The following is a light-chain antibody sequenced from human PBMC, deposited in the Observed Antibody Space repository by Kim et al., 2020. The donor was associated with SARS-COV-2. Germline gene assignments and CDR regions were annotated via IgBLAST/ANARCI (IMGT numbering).Light chain of an antibody. CDR2: QDF. Sequence: SYELTQPPSVSVSPGQTVTITCSGDKLGEKYSCWYQQKSGQSPILIIYQDFKRPSGIPERFSGSNSGNTATLTISGTQAMDEADYYCQAWDSSVVFGGGTQLTVL. CDR1: KLGEKY. CDR3: QAWDSSVV. J-gene: IGLJ2*01. V-gene: IGLV3-1*01.